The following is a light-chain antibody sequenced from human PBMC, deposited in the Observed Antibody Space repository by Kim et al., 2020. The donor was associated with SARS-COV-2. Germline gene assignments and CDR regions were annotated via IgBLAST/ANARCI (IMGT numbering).Light chain of an antibody. CDR1: NIGSKS. Sequence: APGETARITWGGTNIGSKSGHWYQQKSGPAPVLVIYLDDDRPSGIPERLSGSISGNTATLTISGVEAGDEADYYCQVWDSSGAHVVFGGGTQLTVL. CDR3: QVWDSSGAHVV. V-gene: IGLV3-21*04. J-gene: IGLJ2*01. CDR2: LDD.